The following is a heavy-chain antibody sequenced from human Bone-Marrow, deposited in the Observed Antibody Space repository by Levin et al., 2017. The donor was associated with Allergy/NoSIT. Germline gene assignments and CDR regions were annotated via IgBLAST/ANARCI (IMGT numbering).Heavy chain of an antibody. V-gene: IGHV3-23*01. Sequence: LSLTCAASGFLFHNYGMSWVRPAPGKGLEWVSGFGGSGGSTNYADSVKGRFIISRDNAKNTLYLQMNSLKVEDTAVYYCAKRHFYGSGGFDSWGQGTLVTVAS. CDR3: AKRHFYGSGGFDS. J-gene: IGHJ5*01. D-gene: IGHD3-10*01. CDR2: FGGSGGST. CDR1: GFLFHNYG.